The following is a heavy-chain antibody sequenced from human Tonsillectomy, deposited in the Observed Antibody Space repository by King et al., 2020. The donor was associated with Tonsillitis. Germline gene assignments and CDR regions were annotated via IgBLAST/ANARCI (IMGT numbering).Heavy chain of an antibody. Sequence: VQLQESGPGLVKPSETLSLSCTVSGGSVSSGSYYWSWIRQPPGKGLEWIGYIYYSGSTNYNPSLKSRVTISVDTSRNQFSLKRSSGTAAETAVYYCARSMEQQLVGYWGQGTLVTVSS. V-gene: IGHV4-61*01. CDR2: IYYSGST. J-gene: IGHJ4*02. CDR1: GGSVSSGSYY. CDR3: ARSMEQQLVGY. D-gene: IGHD6-13*01.